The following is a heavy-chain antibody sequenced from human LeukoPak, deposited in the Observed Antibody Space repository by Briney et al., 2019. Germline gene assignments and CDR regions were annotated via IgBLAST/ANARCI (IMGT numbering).Heavy chain of an antibody. J-gene: IGHJ4*02. Sequence: PGGSLRLSCAASGFTFSNYWMNWVRQAPGKGLEWVSYISSSGSTIYYADSVKGRFTISRDNAKNSLYLQMNSLRAEDTAVYYCASSAAHAFDYWGQGTLITVSS. CDR1: GFTFSNYW. CDR3: ASSAAHAFDY. D-gene: IGHD2-2*01. CDR2: ISSSGSTI. V-gene: IGHV3-48*04.